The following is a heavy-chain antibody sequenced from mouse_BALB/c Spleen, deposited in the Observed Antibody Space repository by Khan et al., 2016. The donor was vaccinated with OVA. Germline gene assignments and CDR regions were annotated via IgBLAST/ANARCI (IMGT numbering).Heavy chain of an antibody. CDR3: APNWFWFAY. Sequence: QVQLQQSGDELMKPGASVKISCKATGYTFSNYWIEWLKQRPGHGLEWIGEILPASGNTNYNEKFKGKATFTADTSSNPAYLQLSSLTSEDSAVYYCAPNWFWFAYWGQGTLVTVSA. V-gene: IGHV1-9*01. CDR2: ILPASGNT. J-gene: IGHJ3*01. D-gene: IGHD4-1*01. CDR1: GYTFSNYW.